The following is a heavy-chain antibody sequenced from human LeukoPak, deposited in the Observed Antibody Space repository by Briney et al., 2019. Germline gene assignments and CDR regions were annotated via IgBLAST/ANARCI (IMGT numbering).Heavy chain of an antibody. Sequence: PSETLSLTCTVSGGCISSGDYYWSWIRQPPGKGLEWIGYIYYSGSTYYNPSLKSRVTISVDTSKNQFSLKLSSVTAADTAVYYCARDGLLRYTLGMDVWGQGTTVTVSS. D-gene: IGHD3-9*01. J-gene: IGHJ6*02. CDR3: ARDGLLRYTLGMDV. CDR2: IYYSGST. V-gene: IGHV4-30-4*01. CDR1: GGCISSGDYY.